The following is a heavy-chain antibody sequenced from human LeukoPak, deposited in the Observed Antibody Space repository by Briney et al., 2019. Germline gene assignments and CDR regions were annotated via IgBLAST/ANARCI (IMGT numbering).Heavy chain of an antibody. V-gene: IGHV5-51*01. CDR2: IYPGDSDT. D-gene: IGHD3/OR15-3a*01. CDR1: GYSFSNYW. J-gene: IGHJ4*02. CDR3: ARLGGTAMIFNYFDY. Sequence: GESLKISCKGSGYSFSNYWIGWVRQMPGKGLEWMGIIYPGDSDTRYSPSLQGQVTLSADKSISTAYLQWSSLKASDTAMYYCARLGGTAMIFNYFDYWGQGTLVTVPS.